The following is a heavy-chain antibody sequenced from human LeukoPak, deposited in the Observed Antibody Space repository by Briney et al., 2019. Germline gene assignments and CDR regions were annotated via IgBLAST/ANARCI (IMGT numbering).Heavy chain of an antibody. D-gene: IGHD3-22*01. CDR3: ARPSTTYYYDSSGYY. CDR2: INSDGSST. V-gene: IGHV3-74*01. Sequence: GGSLRLSCAASGFTFSSYWMHWVRQAPGKGLVWVSRINSDGSSTSYADSVKGRFTISRDNAKNTLYLQTNSLRAEDTAVYYCARPSTTYYYDSSGYYWGQGTLVTVSS. J-gene: IGHJ4*02. CDR1: GFTFSSYW.